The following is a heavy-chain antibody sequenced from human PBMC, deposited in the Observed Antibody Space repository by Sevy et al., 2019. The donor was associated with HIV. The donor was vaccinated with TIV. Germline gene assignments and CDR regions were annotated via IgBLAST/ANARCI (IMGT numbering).Heavy chain of an antibody. J-gene: IGHJ5*02. D-gene: IGHD6-13*01. CDR1: GGSISSGTYY. CDR2: IYYSGST. V-gene: IGHV4-39*02. Sequence: SETLSLTCTVSGGSISSGTYYWGWIRRPPGKGLEWIGTIYYSGSTYYNSSLKSRLTISVDTSKNQFCLKLSSVTAADTAVYYCARDRNSLDMAAAGYWFDPWGQGTLVTVSS. CDR3: ARDRNSLDMAAAGYWFDP.